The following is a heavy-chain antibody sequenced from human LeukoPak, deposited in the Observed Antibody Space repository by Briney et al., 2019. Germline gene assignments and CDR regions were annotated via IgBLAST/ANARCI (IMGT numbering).Heavy chain of an antibody. D-gene: IGHD6-19*01. CDR3: ARDLAVAGTWYFDY. J-gene: IGHJ4*02. CDR1: GYTFTSYG. V-gene: IGHV1-18*01. Sequence: ASVKVSCKTSGYTFTSYGISWVRQAPGQGLEWMGWISAYNGNTNYAQKLQGRVTMTTDTSTSRAYMELRSLRSDDTAVYYCARDLAVAGTWYFDYWGQGTLVTVSS. CDR2: ISAYNGNT.